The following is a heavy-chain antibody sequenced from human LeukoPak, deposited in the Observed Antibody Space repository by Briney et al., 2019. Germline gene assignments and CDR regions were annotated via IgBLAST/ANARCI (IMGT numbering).Heavy chain of an antibody. CDR1: GFTFSDHY. D-gene: IGHD4-17*01. Sequence: GSLRLSCATSGFTFSDHYMDWVRQAPGKELEWVARTRTKAKDYTTEYAASVKGRFTVSRDESMHSLYLQMNSLKTEDTAVYYCARGPTVTFNYHYGMDVWGQGTTVTVSS. CDR3: ARGPTVTFNYHYGMDV. CDR2: TRTKAKDYTT. J-gene: IGHJ6*02. V-gene: IGHV3-72*01.